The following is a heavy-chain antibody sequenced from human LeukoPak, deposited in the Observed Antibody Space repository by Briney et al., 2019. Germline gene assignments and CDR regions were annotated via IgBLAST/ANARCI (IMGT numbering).Heavy chain of an antibody. J-gene: IGHJ4*02. CDR1: GFIFSSWW. D-gene: IGHD2-21*02. Sequence: GGYLRLSCAASGFIFSSWWMIWFRRLPGKGLVSVSHINTDGSYIRYADSVKGRFTISRDNAKNTLYLQMNCLRPEDTGVYDCTTFGIDCSWSYWGQGALVTVSS. CDR3: TTFGIDCSWSY. CDR2: INTDGSYI. V-gene: IGHV3-74*01.